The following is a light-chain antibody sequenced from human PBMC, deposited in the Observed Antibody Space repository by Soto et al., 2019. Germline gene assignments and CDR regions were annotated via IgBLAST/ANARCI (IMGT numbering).Light chain of an antibody. V-gene: IGLV1-44*01. J-gene: IGLJ2*01. CDR3: AAWDNSLTGVL. CDR2: SNN. CDR1: SSNIGSNT. Sequence: QSVLIQPPSASGTPGQRVTISCSGSSSNIGSNTVNWYQQLLGTAPTLFIYSNNQRPSGVPDRFSGSKSDTSASLAISGLQSEDEADYYCAAWDNSLTGVLIGGGTKLTVL.